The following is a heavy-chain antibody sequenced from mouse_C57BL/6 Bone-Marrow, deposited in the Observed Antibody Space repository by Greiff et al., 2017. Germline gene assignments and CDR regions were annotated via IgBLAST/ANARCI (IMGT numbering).Heavy chain of an antibody. CDR3: ERPVVATWDWYFDV. D-gene: IGHD1-1*01. CDR1: GYTFTDHP. V-gene: IGHV1-78*01. CDR2: IYPRDGST. J-gene: IGHJ1*03. Sequence: QVQLQQSDAELVKPGASVKISCTVSGYTFTDHPIHWMKQRPEQGLEWIGYIYPRDGSTKYNEKFKGKATLTADKSSSTAYMQLNSRTSEDSAVYFCERPVVATWDWYFDVCGTGTTVTVSA.